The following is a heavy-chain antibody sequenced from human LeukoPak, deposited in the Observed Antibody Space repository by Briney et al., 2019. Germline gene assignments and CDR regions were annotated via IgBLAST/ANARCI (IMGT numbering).Heavy chain of an antibody. D-gene: IGHD1-14*01. CDR2: ISGNGGST. Sequence: SGGSLRLSCATSGFTFSSYVMTWVRQAPGKGLEWVSTISGNGGSTYYADSVKGRFTISRDNSKNTNTLFLQMDSLRAEDTAVYYCAKEPDGMDVWGQGTTVTVSS. J-gene: IGHJ6*02. V-gene: IGHV3-23*01. CDR3: AKEPDGMDV. CDR1: GFTFSSYV.